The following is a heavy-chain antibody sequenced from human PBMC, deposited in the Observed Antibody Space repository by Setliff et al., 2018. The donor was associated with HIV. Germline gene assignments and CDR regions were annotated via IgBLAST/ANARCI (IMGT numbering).Heavy chain of an antibody. V-gene: IGHV4-59*11. D-gene: IGHD2-21*02. Sequence: SETLSLTCTVSGGSMNSHYWSWIRQSPGRGLEWIGYIYYSVSTKYNPSLKSRVSMSIDTSKNQFSLKMSSVTAADTAVYYCARGCVCGHGDSALELLCIACVTTVRVHPSHPLKPLSSGLSHPVDI. CDR1: GGSMNSHY. J-gene: IGHJ3*02. CDR2: IYYSVST. CDR3: ARGCVCGHGDSALELLCIACVTTVRVHPSHPLKPLSSGLSHPVDI.